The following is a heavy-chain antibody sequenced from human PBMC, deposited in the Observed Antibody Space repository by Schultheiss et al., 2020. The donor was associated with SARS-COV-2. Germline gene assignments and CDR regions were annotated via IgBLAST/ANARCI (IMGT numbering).Heavy chain of an antibody. CDR3: ARDRSGYPPRYGMDV. J-gene: IGHJ6*02. D-gene: IGHD3-22*01. V-gene: IGHV4-61*08. CDR2: IYYSGST. Sequence: SETLSLTCTVSGGSISNGGYYWNWIRQHPGKGLEWIGFIYYSGSTNYNPSLKSRVTISVDTSKNQFSLKLSSVTAADTAVYYCARDRSGYPPRYGMDVWGQGTTVTVSS. CDR1: GGSISNGGYY.